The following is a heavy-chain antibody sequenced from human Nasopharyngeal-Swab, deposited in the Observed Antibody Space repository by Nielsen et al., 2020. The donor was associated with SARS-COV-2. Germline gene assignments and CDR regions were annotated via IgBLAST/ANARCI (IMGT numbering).Heavy chain of an antibody. V-gene: IGHV1-18*01. D-gene: IGHD3-9*01. J-gene: IGHJ6*02. Sequence: ASVKVSCKASGYTFTSYGISWVRQAPGQGLEWMGWISAYNGNTNYAQKLQGRVTMTTDTSTSTAYMELSRLRSDDTAVYYCARDRGYYDIFDGMDVWGQGTTVTVPS. CDR1: GYTFTSYG. CDR2: ISAYNGNT. CDR3: ARDRGYYDIFDGMDV.